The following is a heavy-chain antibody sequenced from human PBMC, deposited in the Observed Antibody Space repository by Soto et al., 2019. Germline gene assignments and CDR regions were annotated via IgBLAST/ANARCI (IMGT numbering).Heavy chain of an antibody. J-gene: IGHJ6*02. Sequence: GGSLRLSCAASGFTFSSYGMHWVRQAPGKGLEWVAVISYDGSNKYYADSVKGRFTISRDNSKNTLYLQMNSLRAEDTAVYYCAKDQGTGTVITTLRLLIYGMDVWGQGTTVTVSS. D-gene: IGHD3-22*01. V-gene: IGHV3-30*18. CDR3: AKDQGTGTVITTLRLLIYGMDV. CDR1: GFTFSSYG. CDR2: ISYDGSNK.